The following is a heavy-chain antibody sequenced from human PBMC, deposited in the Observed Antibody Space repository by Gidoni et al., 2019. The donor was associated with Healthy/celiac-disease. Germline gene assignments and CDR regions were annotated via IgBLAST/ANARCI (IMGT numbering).Heavy chain of an antibody. CDR1: GGSFSGYY. J-gene: IGHJ4*02. Sequence: QVQLQQWGAGLLKPSETLSLTCAVYGGSFSGYYWSWIRQPPGKGLEWIREINHSGSTNYNPSLKSRVTISVDTSKNQFSLKLSSVTAADTAVYYCAREEVTGTTGYWGQGTLVTVSS. V-gene: IGHV4-34*01. CDR2: INHSGST. CDR3: AREEVTGTTGY. D-gene: IGHD1-7*01.